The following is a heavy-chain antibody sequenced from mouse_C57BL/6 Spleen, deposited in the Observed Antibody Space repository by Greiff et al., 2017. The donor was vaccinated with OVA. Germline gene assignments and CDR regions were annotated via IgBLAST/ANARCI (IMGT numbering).Heavy chain of an antibody. Sequence: QVQLQQPGAELVKPGASVKMSCKASGYTFTSYWITWVKQRPGQGLEWIGDIYPGSGSTNYNEKFKSKATLTVDTSSSTAYMQLSSLTSEDSAVYYCARSGEWLLQFAYWGQGTLVTVSA. D-gene: IGHD2-3*01. J-gene: IGHJ3*01. CDR1: GYTFTSYW. CDR3: ARSGEWLLQFAY. V-gene: IGHV1-55*01. CDR2: IYPGSGST.